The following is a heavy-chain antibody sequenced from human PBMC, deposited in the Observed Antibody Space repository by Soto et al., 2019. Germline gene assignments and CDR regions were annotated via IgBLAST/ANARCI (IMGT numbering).Heavy chain of an antibody. CDR3: ARSHVGGRLAYFDY. J-gene: IGHJ4*02. V-gene: IGHV1-69*06. CDR2: IIPIFGTA. Sequence: SVKVSCKASGGTFSSYAISWVRQAPGQGLEWMGGIIPIFGTANYAQKFQGRVTITADKSTSTAYMELSSLRSEDTAVYYCARSHVGGRLAYFDYWGQGTLVTVSS. D-gene: IGHD1-26*01. CDR1: GGTFSSYA.